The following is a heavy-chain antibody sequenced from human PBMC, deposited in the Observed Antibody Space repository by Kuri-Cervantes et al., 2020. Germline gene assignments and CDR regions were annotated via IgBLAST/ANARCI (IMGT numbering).Heavy chain of an antibody. CDR1: GGSVSSGSYY. D-gene: IGHD5-18*01. V-gene: IGHV4-61*01. J-gene: IGHJ6*02. CDR2: IYYSGST. CDR3: ARVGYSYATYGMDV. Sequence: ESLKISCTVSGGSVSSGSYYWSWIRQPPGKGLEWIGYIYYSGSTNYNPSLKSRVTMSVDTSKNQFSLKLSSVTAADTAVYYCARVGYSYATYGMDVWGQGTTVTVSS.